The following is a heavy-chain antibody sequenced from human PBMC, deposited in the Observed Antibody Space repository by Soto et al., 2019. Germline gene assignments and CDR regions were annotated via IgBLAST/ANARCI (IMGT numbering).Heavy chain of an antibody. Sequence: GGSLRLSCAASGFTFSSYSMNWVRQAPGKGLEWVSYISSSSSTIYYADSVKGRFTISRDNAKNSLYLQMNSLRDEDTAVYYCARDVDSITIFGVVIRSGMDVWGQGTTVTVSS. J-gene: IGHJ6*02. CDR1: GFTFSSYS. V-gene: IGHV3-48*02. CDR2: ISSSSSTI. CDR3: ARDVDSITIFGVVIRSGMDV. D-gene: IGHD3-3*01.